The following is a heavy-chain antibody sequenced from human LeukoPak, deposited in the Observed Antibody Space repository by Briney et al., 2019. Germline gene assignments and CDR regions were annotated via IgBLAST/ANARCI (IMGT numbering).Heavy chain of an antibody. CDR1: GGSISSYY. V-gene: IGHV4-59*12. CDR2: IYYSGST. CDR3: ARDFQSPWFGESVNWFDP. D-gene: IGHD3-10*01. Sequence: PSETLSLTCTVSGGSISSYYWSWIRQPPGKGLEWIGYIYYSGSTNYNPSLKSRVTISVDTSKNQFSLKLSSVTAADTAVYYCARDFQSPWFGESVNWFDPWGQGTLVTVSS. J-gene: IGHJ5*02.